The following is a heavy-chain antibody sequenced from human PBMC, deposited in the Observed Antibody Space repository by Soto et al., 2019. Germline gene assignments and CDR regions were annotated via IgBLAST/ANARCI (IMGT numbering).Heavy chain of an antibody. J-gene: IGHJ4*02. D-gene: IGHD3-9*01. CDR1: GYTFTSYD. Sequence: ASVKVSCKASGYTFTSYDINWVRQATGQGLGWMGWMNPNSGNTGYAQKFQGRVTMTRNTSISTAYMELSSLRSEDTAVYYCAGSDFDWYYFDYWGQGTLVTVSS. CDR3: AGSDFDWYYFDY. CDR2: MNPNSGNT. V-gene: IGHV1-8*01.